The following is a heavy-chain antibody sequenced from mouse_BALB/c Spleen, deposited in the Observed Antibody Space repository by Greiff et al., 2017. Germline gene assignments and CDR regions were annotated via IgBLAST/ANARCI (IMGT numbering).Heavy chain of an antibody. CDR1: GYNFTSYW. CDR2: IYPGSGST. J-gene: IGHJ4*01. V-gene: IGHV1-55*01. CDR3: ARSYDVSYAMDY. D-gene: IGHD2-12*01. Sequence: QVQLQQSGAELVKPGTSVKLSCKASGYNFTSYWINWVKLRPGQGLEWIGDIYPGSGSTNYNEKFKSKATLTVDTSSSTAYMQLSSLASEDSALYYCARSYDVSYAMDYWGQGTSVTVSS.